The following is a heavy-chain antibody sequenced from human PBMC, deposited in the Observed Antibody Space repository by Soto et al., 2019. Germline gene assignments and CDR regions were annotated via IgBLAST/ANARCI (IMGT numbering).Heavy chain of an antibody. Sequence: PGGSLRLSCAASGFTFSSYAMSWVRQAPGKGLEWVSAISGSGGSTYYADSVKGRFTISRDNSKNTLYLQMNSLRAEDTAVYYCAKSPPLGSWYSWFDPWCQGTLVTVSS. CDR1: GFTFSSYA. CDR3: AKSPPLGSWYSWFDP. J-gene: IGHJ5*02. V-gene: IGHV3-23*01. CDR2: ISGSGGST. D-gene: IGHD6-13*01.